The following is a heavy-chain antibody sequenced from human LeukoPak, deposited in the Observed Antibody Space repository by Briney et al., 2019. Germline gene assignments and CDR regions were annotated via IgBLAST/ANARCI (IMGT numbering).Heavy chain of an antibody. V-gene: IGHV3-21*01. CDR1: GFTFSSYS. CDR2: ISSSSSYI. D-gene: IGHD1-26*01. J-gene: IGHJ4*02. Sequence: PGGSLRLSCAASGFTFSSYSMNWVRQAPGKGLEWVSSISSSSSYIYYADSVKGRFTISRDNAKNSLYLQMNSLRAEDTAVYYCARAEGGSYLVVYWGQGTLVTVSS. CDR3: ARAEGGSYLVVY.